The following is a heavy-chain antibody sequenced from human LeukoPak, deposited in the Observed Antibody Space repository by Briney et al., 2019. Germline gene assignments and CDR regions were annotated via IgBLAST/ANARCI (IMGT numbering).Heavy chain of an antibody. D-gene: IGHD6-6*01. Sequence: PGGSLRLSCAASGFTFSSYEMNWVRQAPGKGLEWVSYISSSGSTIYYADSVKGRFTISRDNAKNSLYLQMNSLRAEDTAVYYCARDSVEYSSSSHAFDIWGQGTMVTVSS. V-gene: IGHV3-48*03. J-gene: IGHJ3*02. CDR2: ISSSGSTI. CDR3: ARDSVEYSSSSHAFDI. CDR1: GFTFSSYE.